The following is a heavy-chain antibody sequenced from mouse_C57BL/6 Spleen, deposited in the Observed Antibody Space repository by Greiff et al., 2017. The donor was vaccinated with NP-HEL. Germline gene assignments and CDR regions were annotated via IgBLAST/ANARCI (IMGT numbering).Heavy chain of an antibody. Sequence: VQLQQSVAELVRPGASVKLSCTASGFTIKNTYMHWVKQRPEQGLEWIGRIDPANGNTKYAPKFQGKATITADTSSNTAYLQLSSLTSEDAAIYYCADSSGYLFDYWGQGTTLTVSS. CDR1: GFTIKNTY. J-gene: IGHJ2*01. D-gene: IGHD3-2*02. V-gene: IGHV14-3*01. CDR3: ADSSGYLFDY. CDR2: IDPANGNT.